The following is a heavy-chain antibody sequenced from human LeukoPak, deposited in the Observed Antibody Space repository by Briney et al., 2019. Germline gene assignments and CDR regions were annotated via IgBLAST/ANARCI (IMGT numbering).Heavy chain of an antibody. CDR1: GFTVSSNY. CDR2: IYSGGST. D-gene: IGHD5-24*01. CDR3: ARPSPPGDGYNPCDY. V-gene: IGHV3-53*05. Sequence: GGSLRLSCAASGFTVSSNYMSWVRQAPGKGLEWVSVIYSGGSTYYADSVKGRFTISRDNSKSTVYLQMNSLRPEDAAVYYCARPSPPGDGYNPCDYWGPGALVIVSS. J-gene: IGHJ4*02.